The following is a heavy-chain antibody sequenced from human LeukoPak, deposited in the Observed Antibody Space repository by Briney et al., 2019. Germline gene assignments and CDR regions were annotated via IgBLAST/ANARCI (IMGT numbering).Heavy chain of an antibody. J-gene: IGHJ3*02. CDR3: ARDITGSSGFSNDAFDI. CDR1: GGTFSNYA. CDR2: IFPIFNTA. V-gene: IGHV1-69*05. Sequence: GASVKVSCKASGGTFSNYAINWVRQAPGQGLEWMGRIFPIFNTANYAQKFQARVTITTDESTSTAYMELSSLRSEDTAVYYCARDITGSSGFSNDAFDIWGLGTVVTVSS. D-gene: IGHD3-22*01.